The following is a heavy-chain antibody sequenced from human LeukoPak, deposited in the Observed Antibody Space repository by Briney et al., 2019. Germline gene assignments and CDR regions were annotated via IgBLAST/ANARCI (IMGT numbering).Heavy chain of an antibody. Sequence: PSETLSLTCTVSGGSISSYYWSWIRQPPGKGLEWIGYIYYSGSTNYNPSLKSRVTISVDTSKNQFSLKLSSVTAADTAVYYCARGDIVVVPAARIFDYYYYYMDVWGKGTTVTVSS. D-gene: IGHD2-2*01. CDR2: IYYSGST. J-gene: IGHJ6*03. V-gene: IGHV4-59*12. CDR3: ARGDIVVVPAARIFDYYYYYMDV. CDR1: GGSISSYY.